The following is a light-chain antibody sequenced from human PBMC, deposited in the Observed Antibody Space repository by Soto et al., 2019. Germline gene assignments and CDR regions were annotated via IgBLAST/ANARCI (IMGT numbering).Light chain of an antibody. J-gene: IGKJ2*01. CDR3: HHYGMSPPYT. Sequence: EIVLTQSPGTLSLSPGERATLSCRASQTVDSDFLAWYQQIPGQAPRLLIFGASSRASDIPDRFRGSGSGRDFTLTISRLEPEDFAVYYCHHYGMSPPYTFCQGTKLEI. V-gene: IGKV3-20*01. CDR2: GAS. CDR1: QTVDSDF.